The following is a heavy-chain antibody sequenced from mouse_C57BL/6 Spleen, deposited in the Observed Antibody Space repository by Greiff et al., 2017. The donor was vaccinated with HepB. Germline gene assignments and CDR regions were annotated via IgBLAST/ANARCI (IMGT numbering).Heavy chain of an antibody. CDR2: IWGVGST. D-gene: IGHD4-1*01. CDR3: ARTGTEEAMDY. Sequence: VKLQESGPGLVAPSQSLSITCTVSGFSFTSYGVDWVRQSPGKGLEWLGVIWGVGSTNYNSALKSRLSISKDNSKSQVFLKMNSLQTDDTAMYYCARTGTEEAMDYWGQGTSVTVSS. CDR1: GFSFTSYG. V-gene: IGHV2-6*01. J-gene: IGHJ4*01.